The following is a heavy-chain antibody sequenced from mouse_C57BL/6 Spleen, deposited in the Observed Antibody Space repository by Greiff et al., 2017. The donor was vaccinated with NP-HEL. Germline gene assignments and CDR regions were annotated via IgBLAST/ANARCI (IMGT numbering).Heavy chain of an antibody. D-gene: IGHD1-1*01. V-gene: IGHV1-55*01. J-gene: IGHJ3*01. CDR1: GYTFTSYW. CDR3: ARTDYYGSSPAWFAY. CDR2: IYPGSGST. Sequence: QVQLQQSGAELVKPGASVKMSCKASGYTFTSYWITWVKQRPGQGLEWIGAIYPGSGSTNYNEKFKSKATLTVDTSSSTAYMQLSSLTSEDSAVYYCARTDYYGSSPAWFAYWGQGTLVTVSA.